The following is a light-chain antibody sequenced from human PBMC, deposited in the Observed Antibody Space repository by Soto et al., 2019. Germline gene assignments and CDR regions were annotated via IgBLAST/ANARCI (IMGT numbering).Light chain of an antibody. Sequence: DIVMTQSPDSLAVSLGERATINCKSSQSVLYSSNNKNYLVWYQQKPGQPPKLLIYWASTRESGVPGRFSGSGSGTDFTLTISSLQAEDVAVYYCQQYYSTPLTFGGGTKVDNK. CDR1: QSVLYSSNNKNY. J-gene: IGKJ4*01. CDR3: QQYYSTPLT. CDR2: WAS. V-gene: IGKV4-1*01.